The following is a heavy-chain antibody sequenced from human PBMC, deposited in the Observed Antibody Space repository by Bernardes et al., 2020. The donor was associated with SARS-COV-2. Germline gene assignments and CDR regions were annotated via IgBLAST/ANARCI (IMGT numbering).Heavy chain of an antibody. CDR1: GATFTFSNYA. J-gene: IGHJ6*02. CDR2: IIPIFGTA. V-gene: IGHV1-69*06. CDR3: ARGGKRTVGLLHYYGMDV. Sequence: SVKVSCKASGATFTFSNYAINWVRQAPGQGLEWMGGIIPIFGTANSAQKFQGRVTITADKSTRTAYLELTSLRSEDTAVYYCARGGKRTVGLLHYYGMDVWGQGTTVTVSS. D-gene: IGHD4-17*01.